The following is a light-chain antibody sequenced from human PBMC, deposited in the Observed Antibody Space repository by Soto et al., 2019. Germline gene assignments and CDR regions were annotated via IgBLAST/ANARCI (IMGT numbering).Light chain of an antibody. Sequence: LTQPASVSGSPGQSITISCTGTSSDVGGYNYVSWYQQHPGKAPKLMIYDVSNRPSGVSNRFSGSKSGNTASLTISGLQAEDEAYYYCSSYTSSSTLIYVFGTVTKVT. J-gene: IGLJ1*01. CDR1: SSDVGGYNY. V-gene: IGLV2-14*01. CDR3: SSYTSSSTLIYV. CDR2: DVS.